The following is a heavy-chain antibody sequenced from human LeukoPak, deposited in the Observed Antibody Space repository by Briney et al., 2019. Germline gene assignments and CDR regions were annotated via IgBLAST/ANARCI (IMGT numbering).Heavy chain of an antibody. CDR2: INPNSGGT. D-gene: IGHD3-3*01. V-gene: IGHV1-2*02. CDR3: ARGGITIFGVVTSHAFDI. Sequence: ASVKVSCKASGYTFTGYYMHWVRQAPGQGPEWMGWINPNSGGTNYAQKFQGRVTMTRDTSISTAYMELSRLRSDDTAVYYCARGGITIFGVVTSHAFDIWGQGTMVTVSS. J-gene: IGHJ3*02. CDR1: GYTFTGYY.